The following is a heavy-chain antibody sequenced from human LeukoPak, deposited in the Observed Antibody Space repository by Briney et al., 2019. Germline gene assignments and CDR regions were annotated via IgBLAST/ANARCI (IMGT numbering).Heavy chain of an antibody. Sequence: SGGSLRLSCAASGFTFNTYSMNWVRQAPGKGLEWVSSISSSSSYIYYADSVKGRFTISRDNAKNSLYLQMNSLRAEDTAVYYCARDAVGSGSEGFDYWGQGTLVTVSS. CDR3: ARDAVGSGSEGFDY. V-gene: IGHV3-21*01. J-gene: IGHJ4*02. CDR1: GFTFNTYS. D-gene: IGHD1-26*01. CDR2: ISSSSSYI.